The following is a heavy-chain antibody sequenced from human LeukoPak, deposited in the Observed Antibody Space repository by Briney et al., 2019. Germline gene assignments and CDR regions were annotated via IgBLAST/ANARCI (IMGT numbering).Heavy chain of an antibody. Sequence: KPSETLSPPRTVSGGSLSSSSYYWGWIRQPPGKGLEWIGSIYYSGSTYYNPSLKSRVTISVDTSKNQFSLKLSSVTAADTAVYYCARSDNWNYSFWFDPWGQGTLVTVSS. V-gene: IGHV4-39*01. CDR3: ARSDNWNYSFWFDP. CDR2: IYYSGST. CDR1: GGSLSSSSYY. J-gene: IGHJ5*02. D-gene: IGHD1-7*01.